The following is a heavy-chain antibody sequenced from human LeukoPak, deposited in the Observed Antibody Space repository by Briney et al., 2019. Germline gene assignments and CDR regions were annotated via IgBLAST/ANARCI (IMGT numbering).Heavy chain of an antibody. CDR1: GGSFSGYY. D-gene: IGHD3-22*01. CDR2: ISYRGNT. CDR3: AGTYYFDSSGHYFGGNGFDI. V-gene: IGHV4-59*12. J-gene: IGHJ3*02. Sequence: SETLSLTCAVYGGSFSGYYWSWIRQPPGRGLEWLGHISYRGNTDYNPALKSRVTMSVDMFYNQFSLKLSSVTAADTAVYYCAGTYYFDSSGHYFGGNGFDIWGQGTMVTVSS.